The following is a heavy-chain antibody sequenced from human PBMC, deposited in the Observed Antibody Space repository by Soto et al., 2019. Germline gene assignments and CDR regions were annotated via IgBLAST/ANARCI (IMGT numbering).Heavy chain of an antibody. J-gene: IGHJ6*02. CDR1: GGSISSVGHY. CDR2: IYYSGST. D-gene: IGHD6-25*01. CDR3: ARESGGYDSSTRYGLDV. V-gene: IGHV4-31*03. Sequence: SETLSLTCSVSGGSISSVGHYWTWIRQQPGKGLEWIGYIYYSGSTDYNPSLKSRVIISVDRSKNQFSLNLSSVTAADTAIYYCARESGGYDSSTRYGLDVWGQGTTVTVSS.